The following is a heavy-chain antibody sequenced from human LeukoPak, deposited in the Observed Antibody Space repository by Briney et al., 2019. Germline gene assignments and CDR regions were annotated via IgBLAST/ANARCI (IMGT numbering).Heavy chain of an antibody. CDR3: ARGKVSSWYYYGMDV. J-gene: IGHJ6*02. CDR1: GYTFTSYA. Sequence: ASVKVSYKASGYTFTSYAMNWVRQAPGQGLEWMGWINTNTGNPTYAQGFTGRFVFSLDTSVSTAYLQISSLKAEDTAVYYCARGKVSSWYYYGMDVWGQGTTVTVSS. D-gene: IGHD6-13*01. CDR2: INTNTGNP. V-gene: IGHV7-4-1*02.